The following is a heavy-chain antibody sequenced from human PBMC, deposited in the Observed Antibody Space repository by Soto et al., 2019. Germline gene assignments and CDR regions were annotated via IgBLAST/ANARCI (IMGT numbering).Heavy chain of an antibody. Sequence: QVQLQESGPGLVKPSETLSLTCTVSGGSISSYYWSWIRQPPGKGLEWIGYIYYSGSTNYNPSLKSRXXIXVXXSKNQFSLKLSSVTAADTAVYYCASYDFWSGPSTYWGQGTLVTASS. D-gene: IGHD3-3*01. CDR2: IYYSGST. V-gene: IGHV4-59*01. J-gene: IGHJ4*02. CDR3: ASYDFWSGPSTY. CDR1: GGSISSYY.